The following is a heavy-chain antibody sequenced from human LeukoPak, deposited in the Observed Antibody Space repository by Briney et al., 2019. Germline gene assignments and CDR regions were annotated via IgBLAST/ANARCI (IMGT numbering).Heavy chain of an antibody. V-gene: IGHV3-23*01. CDR1: GFTFSTYA. Sequence: GGSLRLSCAASGFTFSTYAMSWVRQAPGKGLEWVSVISASGGSTSYTYSVKGRFTISRDNSKNTLYLQMNTLRAEDTAIYYCARGGSGSYYYWGQGTLVTVSS. D-gene: IGHD1-26*01. CDR3: ARGGSGSYYY. J-gene: IGHJ4*02. CDR2: ISASGGST.